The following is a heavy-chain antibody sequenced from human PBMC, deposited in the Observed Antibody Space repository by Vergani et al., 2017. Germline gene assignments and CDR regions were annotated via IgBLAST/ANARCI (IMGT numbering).Heavy chain of an antibody. D-gene: IGHD3-9*01. Sequence: QVPVVQSGAEVKKSGASVKVSCKTSGYTFSNYYMHWVRQAPGQGLAWMGIINPSGCHTNYAQKFQGRVTMTRDTSTSTVYMELSSLSSEDTAIYYCARGDYGSLTGYRYWGQGTLVTVSA. J-gene: IGHJ4*02. CDR3: ARGDYGSLTGYRY. V-gene: IGHV1-46*03. CDR2: INPSGCHT. CDR1: GYTFSNYY.